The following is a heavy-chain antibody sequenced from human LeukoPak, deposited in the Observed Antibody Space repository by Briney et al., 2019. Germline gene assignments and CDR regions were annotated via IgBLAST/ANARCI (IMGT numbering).Heavy chain of an antibody. CDR1: GFTVSSNY. CDR2: IYSGGST. CDR3: ASGGLYYFDY. V-gene: IGHV3-53*01. Sequence: PGGSLRLSCAASGFTVSSNYMGWVRQAPGRGLEWVSVIYSGGSTYYADSVKGRFTISRGNSKNTLYLQMNSLRAEDTAVYYCASGGLYYFDYWGQGTLVTVSS. J-gene: IGHJ4*02. D-gene: IGHD3-16*01.